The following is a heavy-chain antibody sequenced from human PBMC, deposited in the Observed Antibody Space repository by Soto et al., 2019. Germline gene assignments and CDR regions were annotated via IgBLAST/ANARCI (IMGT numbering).Heavy chain of an antibody. Sequence: SVKVSCKASGGTFSSYAISWVRQAPGQGLEWMGGIIPIFGTANYAQKFQGRVTITADESTSTASMELSSLRSEDTAVYYCARDGYSGYDLVSYFDSWGQGTLVPVSS. CDR1: GGTFSSYA. V-gene: IGHV1-69*13. CDR3: ARDGYSGYDLVSYFDS. D-gene: IGHD5-12*01. J-gene: IGHJ4*02. CDR2: IIPIFGTA.